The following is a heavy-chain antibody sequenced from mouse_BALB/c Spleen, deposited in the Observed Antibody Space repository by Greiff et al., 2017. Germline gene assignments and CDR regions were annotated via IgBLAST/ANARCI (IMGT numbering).Heavy chain of an antibody. D-gene: IGHD4-1*01. V-gene: IGHV1S81*02. CDR1: GYTFTSYY. J-gene: IGHJ4*01. Sequence: VKLQQPGAELVKPGASVKLSCKASGYTFTSYYMYWVKQRPGQGLEWIGGINPSNGGTNFNEKFKSKATLTVDKSSSTAYMQLSSLTSEDSAVYYCTTLANWDAMDYWGQGTSVTVSS. CDR2: INPSNGGT. CDR3: TTLANWDAMDY.